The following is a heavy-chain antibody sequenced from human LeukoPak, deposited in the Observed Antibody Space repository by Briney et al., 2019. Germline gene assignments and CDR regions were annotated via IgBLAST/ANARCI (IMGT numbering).Heavy chain of an antibody. J-gene: IGHJ5*02. CDR1: GYTFTGYY. CDR3: ARDALSVGATHGRNWFDP. D-gene: IGHD1-26*01. Sequence: ASVKVSCKASGYTFTGYYMHWVRQAPGQGLEWMGWINPNSGGTNYAQKFQGRVTMTRDTSISTAYMELSRLRSDDTAVYYCARDALSVGATHGRNWFDPWGQGTLVTVSS. V-gene: IGHV1-2*02. CDR2: INPNSGGT.